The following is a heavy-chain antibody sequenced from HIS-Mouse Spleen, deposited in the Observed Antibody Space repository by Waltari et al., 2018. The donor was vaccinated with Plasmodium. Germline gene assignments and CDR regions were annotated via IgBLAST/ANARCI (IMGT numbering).Heavy chain of an antibody. D-gene: IGHD1-1*01. J-gene: IGHJ3*02. CDR3: AKEEGNWNDDDAFDI. V-gene: IGHV3-33*06. CDR2: IWYDGSNK. CDR1: GFPFSRYG. Sequence: QVQLVESGGGVVQPGRSLRLSCAASGFPFSRYGMHWVRQAPGKGLEWVAVIWYDGSNKYYADSVKGRFTISRDNSKNTLYLQMNSLRAEDTAVYYCAKEEGNWNDDDAFDIWGQGTMVTVSS.